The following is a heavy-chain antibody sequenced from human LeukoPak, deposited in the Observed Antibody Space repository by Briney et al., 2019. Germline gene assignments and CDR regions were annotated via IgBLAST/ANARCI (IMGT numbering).Heavy chain of an antibody. V-gene: IGHV4-4*02. Sequence: PGGSLRLSCAASGFTFSSYWMHWVRQPPGKGLEWIGEVYHSGSTKHNPSLMSRVTMSVDKSKNQFSLRLSSVTAADTAVYYCARSDNYVWFDPWGQGTLVTVSS. CDR2: VYHSGST. CDR3: ARSDNYVWFDP. J-gene: IGHJ5*02. CDR1: GFTFSSYW. D-gene: IGHD3-10*02.